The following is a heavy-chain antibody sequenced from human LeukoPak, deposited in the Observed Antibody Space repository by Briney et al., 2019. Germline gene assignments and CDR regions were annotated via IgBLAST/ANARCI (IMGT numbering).Heavy chain of an antibody. V-gene: IGHV3-7*01. CDR3: ARPYGIGWSGLAH. CDR1: GFTFSNYW. CDR2: IKPDGSAQ. D-gene: IGHD6-19*01. Sequence: PGGSLRLSCAASGFTFSNYWMTWVRQAPGKGLEWVANIKPDGSAQYYADSVRGRFTISRDSAKNSVFLQMNSLRAEDTAVYHCARPYGIGWSGLAHWGRGPLVTVSS. J-gene: IGHJ4*02.